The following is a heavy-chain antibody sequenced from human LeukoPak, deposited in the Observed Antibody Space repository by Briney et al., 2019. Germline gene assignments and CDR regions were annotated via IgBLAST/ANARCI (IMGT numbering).Heavy chain of an antibody. D-gene: IGHD2-21*02. CDR1: GYSFSNFG. Sequence: ASVKVSCKASGYSFSNFGISWVRQAPGQGLEWMGWISAYNGNTNYAQKLQGRVTMTTDTSTSTAYMELRSLRSDDTAVYYCARDQHIVVVTAIPRFDYWGQGTLVTVSS. CDR3: ARDQHIVVVTAIPRFDY. CDR2: ISAYNGNT. J-gene: IGHJ4*02. V-gene: IGHV1-18*01.